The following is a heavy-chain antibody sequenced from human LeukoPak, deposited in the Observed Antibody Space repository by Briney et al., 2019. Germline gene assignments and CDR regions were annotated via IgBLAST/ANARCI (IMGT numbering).Heavy chain of an antibody. V-gene: IGHV3-23*01. Sequence: GGSLRLSCAASGLTFSSYAMSWVRQAPGKGLEWVSAISGSGGSTYYADSVKGRFTISRDNSKNTLYLQMNSLRAEDTAVYYCAKALKGAYYDSSGYRGTFDYWGQGTLVTVSS. CDR3: AKALKGAYYDSSGYRGTFDY. CDR2: ISGSGGST. D-gene: IGHD3-22*01. CDR1: GLTFSSYA. J-gene: IGHJ4*02.